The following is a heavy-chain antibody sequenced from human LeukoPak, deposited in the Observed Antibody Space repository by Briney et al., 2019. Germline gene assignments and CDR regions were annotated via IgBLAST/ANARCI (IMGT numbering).Heavy chain of an antibody. J-gene: IGHJ4*02. Sequence: SETLSLTCTVSGGSISSSTYYWGWIRQPPGKGLEWIGSIYYSGITYYNPSLKSRVTISVDTSKNQFSLILSSLTAADTAVYYCARDRIWKSYDSSGYVDYWGQGTLATVSS. CDR2: IYYSGIT. D-gene: IGHD3-22*01. V-gene: IGHV4-39*07. CDR3: ARDRIWKSYDSSGYVDY. CDR1: GGSISSSTYY.